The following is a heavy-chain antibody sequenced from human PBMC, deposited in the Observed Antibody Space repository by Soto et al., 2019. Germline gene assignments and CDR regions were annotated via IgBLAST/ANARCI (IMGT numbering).Heavy chain of an antibody. CDR1: GGTFSSYS. D-gene: IGHD1-26*01. CDR3: ARDGGMHSGGMEY. J-gene: IGHJ4*02. V-gene: IGHV1-69*01. Sequence: QVQLVQSGAEVKKPGSSVKVSCKASGGTFSSYSITWVRQAPGQGLEWMGEIIPIFGTANYAQKFPGRVTITADESTSTAYMELSSLRSEYTAVYYCARDGGMHSGGMEYWGQGTLVTVSS. CDR2: IIPIFGTA.